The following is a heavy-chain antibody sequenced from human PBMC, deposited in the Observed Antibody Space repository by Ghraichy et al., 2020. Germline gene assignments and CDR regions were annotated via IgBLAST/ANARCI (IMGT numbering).Heavy chain of an antibody. Sequence: SVKVSCKASGYSFPTYAIHWVRQAPGQSLEWMGWISPGSGNTKYSQNFQGRVTIFRDTSASTAYMELSSLRSEDTAIYYCARDGGVWGQGTMVTVSS. V-gene: IGHV1-3*01. CDR3: ARDGGV. J-gene: IGHJ3*01. CDR2: ISPGSGNT. D-gene: IGHD3-16*01. CDR1: GYSFPTYA.